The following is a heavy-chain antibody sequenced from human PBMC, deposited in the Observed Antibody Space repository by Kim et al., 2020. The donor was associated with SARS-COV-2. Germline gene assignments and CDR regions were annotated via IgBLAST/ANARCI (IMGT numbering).Heavy chain of an antibody. D-gene: IGHD6-19*01. J-gene: IGHJ4*02. CDR3: TTDRPSSGWYYYFDY. Sequence: GGSLRLSCAASGFTFSNAWMSWVRQAPGKGLEWVGRIKSKTDGGTTDYAAPVKGRFTISRDDSKNTLYLQMNSLKTEDTAVYYCTTDRPSSGWYYYFDYWGQGTLVTVSS. V-gene: IGHV3-15*01. CDR1: GFTFSNAW. CDR2: IKSKTDGGTT.